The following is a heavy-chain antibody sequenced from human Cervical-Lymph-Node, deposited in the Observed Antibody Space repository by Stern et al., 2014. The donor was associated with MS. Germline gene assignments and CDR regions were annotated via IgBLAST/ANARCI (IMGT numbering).Heavy chain of an antibody. CDR2: ISTDTGGA. Sequence: QLVQSGAEVKKPGASVKVSCKASGYSFNAYFIHWVRQAPGQGLEWMGWISTDTGGANYAQRFQGRVTMTRDTSISTTYMELSRLRSDDTAVYYCARDRGSHSDYWGQGTLVTVSS. CDR3: ARDRGSHSDY. D-gene: IGHD1-26*01. V-gene: IGHV1-2*02. CDR1: GYSFNAYF. J-gene: IGHJ4*02.